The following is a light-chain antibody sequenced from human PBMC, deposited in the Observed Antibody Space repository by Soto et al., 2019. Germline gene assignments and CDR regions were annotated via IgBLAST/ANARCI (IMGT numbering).Light chain of an antibody. Sequence: EMTQSPSTLSGSVGDRVTITCRASQGISSYLAWYQQKPGKAPKLLIYAASTLQSGVPSRFSGSGSGTEFTLTISSLEPEDFAVYYCQQRSNWITFGQGTRLENK. V-gene: IGKV1-9*01. CDR1: QGISSY. CDR2: AAS. CDR3: QQRSNWIT. J-gene: IGKJ5*01.